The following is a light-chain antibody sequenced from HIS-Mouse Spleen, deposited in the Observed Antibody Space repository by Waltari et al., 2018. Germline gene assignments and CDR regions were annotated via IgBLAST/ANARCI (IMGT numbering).Light chain of an antibody. CDR3: QQYNSYWT. J-gene: IGKJ1*01. CDR2: KAS. Sequence: DIQMTQSPSTLSASLGDRVTIPCRASQSISSWLAWYQQKPGKAPKLLIYKASSLESGVPSRFSGSGSGTEFTLTISSLQPDDFATYYCQQYNSYWTFGQGTKVEIK. V-gene: IGKV1-5*03. CDR1: QSISSW.